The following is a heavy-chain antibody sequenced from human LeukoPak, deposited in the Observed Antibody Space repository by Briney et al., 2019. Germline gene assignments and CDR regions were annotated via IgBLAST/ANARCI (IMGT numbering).Heavy chain of an antibody. CDR1: GYTFTGYY. CDR3: ASILGYWGSPGYFDY. CDR2: INPNSGGT. D-gene: IGHD2-15*01. J-gene: IGHJ4*02. V-gene: IGHV1-2*02. Sequence: ASVKVSCKASGYTFTGYYMHWGRQAPGQGLEWMGWINPNSGGTNYAQKFQGRVTMTRDTSISTAYIELSRLRSDDTAVYYCASILGYWGSPGYFDYWGQGTLVTVSS.